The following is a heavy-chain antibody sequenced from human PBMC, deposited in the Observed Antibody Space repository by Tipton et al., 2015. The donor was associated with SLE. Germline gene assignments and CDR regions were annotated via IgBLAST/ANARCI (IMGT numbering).Heavy chain of an antibody. D-gene: IGHD7-27*01. Sequence: SLRLSCAISGFTFSSYSMNWVRQSPGKGLEWVSYISTSSSNIYYADSVKGRFTISRDNAKNSLYLQMNSLRAEDTAVYYCARDPRLNWDYGTYFDYWGQGTLVTVSS. J-gene: IGHJ4*02. CDR2: ISTSSSNI. CDR1: GFTFSSYS. CDR3: ARDPRLNWDYGTYFDY. V-gene: IGHV3-48*01.